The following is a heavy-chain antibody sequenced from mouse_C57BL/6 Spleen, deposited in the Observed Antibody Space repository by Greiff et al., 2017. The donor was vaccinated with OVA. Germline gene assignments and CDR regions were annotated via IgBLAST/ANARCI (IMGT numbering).Heavy chain of an antibody. CDR3: ARGTPFDAMDY. CDR2: INPNNGGT. V-gene: IGHV1-26*01. CDR1: GYTFTDYY. D-gene: IGHD3-3*01. J-gene: IGHJ4*01. Sequence: EVKLQQSGPELVKPGASVKISCKASGYTFTDYYMNWVKQSHGKSLEWIGDINPNNGGTSYNQKFKGKATLTVDKSSSTAYMELRSLTSEDSAVYYCARGTPFDAMDYWGQGTSVTVSS.